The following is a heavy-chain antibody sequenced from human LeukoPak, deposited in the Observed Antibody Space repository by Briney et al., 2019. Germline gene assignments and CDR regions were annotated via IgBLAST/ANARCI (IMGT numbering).Heavy chain of an antibody. Sequence: SETLSLTCTASGGSVSSGSYYWSWIRQPPGKGLEWIGDIYYSGSTNYNPSLKSRVTISVDTSKNQFSLKLSSVTAADTAVYYCARKIAVAGGGFDPWGQGTLVTVSS. CDR2: IYYSGST. CDR1: GGSVSSGSYY. V-gene: IGHV4-61*01. J-gene: IGHJ5*02. CDR3: ARKIAVAGGGFDP. D-gene: IGHD6-19*01.